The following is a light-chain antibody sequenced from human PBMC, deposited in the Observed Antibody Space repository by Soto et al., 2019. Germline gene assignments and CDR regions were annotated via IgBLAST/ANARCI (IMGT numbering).Light chain of an antibody. CDR1: QSVSSSY. J-gene: IGKJ4*01. CDR3: QQCESSLPLT. Sequence: EIVLTQSPGTLSLSPGERATLSCRASQSVSSSYLAWYQQKPGQAPRLLIYGGSSRATGIPERFSGSGSGTDFTLTISRLEIECLAVYYCQQCESSLPLTFGGGTKVQIK. CDR2: GGS. V-gene: IGKV3-20*01.